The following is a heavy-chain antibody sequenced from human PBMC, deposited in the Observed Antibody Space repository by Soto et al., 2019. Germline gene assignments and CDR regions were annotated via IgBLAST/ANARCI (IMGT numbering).Heavy chain of an antibody. CDR3: ESTLYGVTVDY. Sequence: QVQLVQSGAEVKKPGASVKVSCKASGYTFTSYDINWVRQATGQGLEWMGWMNPNSGNTGYAQKFQGRVTMTRNTSQSPAYMELSSLRYEVTAVYYCESTLYGVTVDYWGQGTLVTVSS. CDR2: MNPNSGNT. CDR1: GYTFTSYD. V-gene: IGHV1-8*01. J-gene: IGHJ4*02. D-gene: IGHD4-17*01.